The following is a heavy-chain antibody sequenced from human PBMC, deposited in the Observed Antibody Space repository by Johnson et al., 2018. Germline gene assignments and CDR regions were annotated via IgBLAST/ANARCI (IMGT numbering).Heavy chain of an antibody. D-gene: IGHD6-19*01. CDR3: AAVAVAYYYYYMDV. V-gene: IGHV3-30-3*01. Sequence: QVQLVQSGGGVVQPGRSLRLSCAASGFTFSSYAMHWVRQAPGKGLEWVAVISYDGRNKYYADSVKGRFTISRDNSKNTLYLQMNSLRAEDTAVYYCAAVAVAYYYYYMDVWGKGTTVTVSS. CDR2: ISYDGRNK. J-gene: IGHJ6*03. CDR1: GFTFSSYA.